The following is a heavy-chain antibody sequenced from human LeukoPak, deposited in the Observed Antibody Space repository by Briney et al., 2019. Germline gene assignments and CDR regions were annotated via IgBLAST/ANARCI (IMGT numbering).Heavy chain of an antibody. CDR3: ARVATSSWDNFDY. CDR1: GYSISSGYY. Sequence: SETLSLTCTVSGYSISSGYYWGWIRQPPGKGLEWIGSIYHSGSTYYNPSLKSRVTISVDTSKNQFSLKLSSVTAPDTAVYYCARVATSSWDNFDYWGQGTLVTVSS. V-gene: IGHV4-38-2*02. J-gene: IGHJ4*02. CDR2: IYHSGST. D-gene: IGHD6-13*01.